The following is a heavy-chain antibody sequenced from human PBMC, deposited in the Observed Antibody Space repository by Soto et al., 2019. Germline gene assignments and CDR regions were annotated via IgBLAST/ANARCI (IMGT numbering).Heavy chain of an antibody. D-gene: IGHD2-15*01. CDR1: GGSFSGYY. V-gene: IGHV4-34*01. CDR3: ARVRCSGGSCYSRDAFDI. J-gene: IGHJ3*02. CDR2: INHSGST. Sequence: SETLSLTCAVYGGSFSGYYWSWIRQPPGKGLERIGEINHSGSTNYNPSIKSRDTISVDTSKNQFSLKMSSVTAADTAVYYCARVRCSGGSCYSRDAFDIWGQGTMVTVSS.